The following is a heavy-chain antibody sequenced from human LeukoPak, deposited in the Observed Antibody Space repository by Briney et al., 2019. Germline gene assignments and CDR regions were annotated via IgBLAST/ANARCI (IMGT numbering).Heavy chain of an antibody. V-gene: IGHV3-23*01. CDR3: ARDPQGISSYYFDY. CDR1: GFTFNSYT. J-gene: IGHJ4*02. CDR2: ISGSGSST. D-gene: IGHD3-22*01. Sequence: GGSLRLSCAASGFTFNSYTMSWVRQAPGKGLEWVSTISGSGSSTYYADSVKGRFTLSRDNAKNLLYLQMNSLRAEDTAVYYCARDPQGISSYYFDYWGQGTLVTVSS.